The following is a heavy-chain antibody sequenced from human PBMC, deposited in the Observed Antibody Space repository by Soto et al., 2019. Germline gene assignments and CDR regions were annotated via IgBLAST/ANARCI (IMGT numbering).Heavy chain of an antibody. Sequence: ASVKVSCKASGYTFTSYGISWVRQAPGRGLEWMGWISAYNGNTNYAQKLQGRVTMTTDTSTSSAYMELRSLRSDDTAVYYCARDRYYDILTGRSYDYWGQGTLVTVSS. V-gene: IGHV1-18*04. CDR1: GYTFTSYG. CDR2: ISAYNGNT. D-gene: IGHD3-9*01. J-gene: IGHJ4*02. CDR3: ARDRYYDILTGRSYDY.